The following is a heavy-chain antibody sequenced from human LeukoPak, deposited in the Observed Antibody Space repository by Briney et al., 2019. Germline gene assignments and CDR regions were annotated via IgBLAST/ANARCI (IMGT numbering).Heavy chain of an antibody. V-gene: IGHV4-34*01. J-gene: IGHJ3*02. CDR2: VNHSGSA. CDR3: ARGSGAFDI. CDR1: GGSFSRYY. D-gene: IGHD3-10*01. Sequence: SVTLSLTCAVYGGSFSRYYRSWIRQPAGKGLEWIGEVNHSGSANYLPSLNSRVTISVDRSKNQLSLKLSSVAAADAAVYDWARGSGAFDIWGQGTMVTVSS.